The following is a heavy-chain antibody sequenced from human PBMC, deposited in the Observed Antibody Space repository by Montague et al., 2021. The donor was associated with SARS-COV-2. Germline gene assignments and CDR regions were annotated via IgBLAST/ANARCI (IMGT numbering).Heavy chain of an antibody. V-gene: IGHV4-59*11. CDR1: GGSMSDHY. Sequence: TLSLTCTVSGGSMSDHYWAWIRQPPGKGLEWLAYIYYSGGINSNASLKSRVSMSVDTSKNQFSLKLTSVTAADTAVYYCVRAVSVRRAINWFDPWGQGTLVTVSS. CDR3: VRAVSVRRAINWFDP. CDR2: IYYSGGI. D-gene: IGHD3-10*01. J-gene: IGHJ5*02.